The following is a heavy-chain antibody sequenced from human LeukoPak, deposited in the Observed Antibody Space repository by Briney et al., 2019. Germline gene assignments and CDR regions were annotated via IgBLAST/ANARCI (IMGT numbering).Heavy chain of an antibody. Sequence: PGGSLRLSCAASGFTFSTYEMNWVRQAPGRGLQWVSYINNSGRNIYYADSVKGRFTVSRDNARNSVYLQMNSLRVEDTAVYYCVRGRYNYGYIFDYWGQGTLVTVSS. CDR3: VRGRYNYGYIFDY. CDR2: INNSGRNI. CDR1: GFTFSTYE. J-gene: IGHJ4*02. V-gene: IGHV3-48*03. D-gene: IGHD5-18*01.